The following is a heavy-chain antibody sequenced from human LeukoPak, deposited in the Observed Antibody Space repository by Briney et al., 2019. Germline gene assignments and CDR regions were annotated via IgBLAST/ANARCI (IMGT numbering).Heavy chain of an antibody. CDR1: GASISNYY. CDR2: VFTSGST. V-gene: IGHV4-4*07. J-gene: IGHJ4*02. CDR3: AGRDH. Sequence: TPSETLSLTCTVSGASISNYYWSWIRQPAGKGLEWIGRVFTSGSTNYNPSFRSRVTISVDKSKNQLSLKLTSVTAADTAVYYCAGRDHWGQGTLVTVSS.